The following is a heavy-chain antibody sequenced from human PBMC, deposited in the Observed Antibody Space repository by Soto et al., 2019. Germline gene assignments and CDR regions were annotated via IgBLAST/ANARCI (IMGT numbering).Heavy chain of an antibody. D-gene: IGHD3-9*01. J-gene: IGHJ6*03. CDR2: MNPNSGNT. Sequence: ASSVKVSCKISGHTLTELSIHWVRQATGQGLEWMGWMNPNSGNTGYAQKFQGRVTMIRNTSISTAYMELSSLRSEDTAVYYCARGERYFDWLLYTTYDYYWMDVWG. CDR3: ARGERYFDWLLYTTYDYYWMDV. CDR1: GHTLTELS. V-gene: IGHV1-8*01.